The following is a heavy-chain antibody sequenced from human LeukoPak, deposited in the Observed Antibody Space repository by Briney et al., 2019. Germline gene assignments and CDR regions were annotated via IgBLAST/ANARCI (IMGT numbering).Heavy chain of an antibody. CDR3: ARDGSFDSSRYVV. CDR2: IYSGSST. Sequence: GGSLRLSCAAAGVTVSNNYMSLIRQAPGKGLEWVSVIYSGSSTFYADSVRGRFTISRDNSKNTIYLQMNSLRAEDTAVYYCARDGSFDSSRYVVWGQGTMVTVSS. D-gene: IGHD3-22*01. CDR1: GVTVSNNY. J-gene: IGHJ3*01. V-gene: IGHV3-53*01.